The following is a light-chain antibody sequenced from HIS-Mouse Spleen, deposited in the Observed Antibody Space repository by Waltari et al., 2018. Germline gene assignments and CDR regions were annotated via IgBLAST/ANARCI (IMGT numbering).Light chain of an antibody. Sequence: QSALTQPASVSGSPGQSITISCTGSSSDVRGYNYVSWYQQHPGKAPKLMIYEVSNRPSGVSNRFSGSKSGNTTSLTISGLQAEDEADYYCSSYTSSRTGVFGGGTKLTVL. CDR2: EVS. CDR1: SSDVRGYNY. V-gene: IGLV2-14*03. J-gene: IGLJ2*01. CDR3: SSYTSSRTGV.